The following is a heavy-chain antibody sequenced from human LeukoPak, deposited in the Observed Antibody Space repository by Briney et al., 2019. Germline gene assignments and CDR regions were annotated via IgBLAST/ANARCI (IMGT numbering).Heavy chain of an antibody. J-gene: IGHJ4*02. Sequence: GGSLRLSCAASGFTFSSYSMNWVRQAPGKGLEWVSYISSSSSTIYYADSVKGRFTISRDNAKNSMYLQMSSLRAEDTAVYYCARSILGELFAFDYWGQGTLVTVSS. CDR2: ISSSSSTI. V-gene: IGHV3-48*04. CDR3: ARSILGELFAFDY. CDR1: GFTFSSYS. D-gene: IGHD3-16*01.